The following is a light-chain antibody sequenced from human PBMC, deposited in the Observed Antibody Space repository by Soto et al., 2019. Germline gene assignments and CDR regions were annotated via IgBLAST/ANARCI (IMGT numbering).Light chain of an antibody. J-gene: IGKJ5*01. V-gene: IGKV1D-13*01. Sequence: AILLTQSPSSLSASVGDRVTITCRASQGIDSSFAWYQEKPGKAPKLLIYAASSLKSGVPSRFSGSGSGTDFTLTISSLQPEDFATYYCQQLHDYPITFGQGTRLEIK. CDR3: QQLHDYPIT. CDR2: AAS. CDR1: QGIDSS.